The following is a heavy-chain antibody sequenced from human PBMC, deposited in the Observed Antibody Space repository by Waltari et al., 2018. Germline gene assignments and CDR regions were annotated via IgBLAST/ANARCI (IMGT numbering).Heavy chain of an antibody. D-gene: IGHD5-12*01. V-gene: IGHV4-39*01. J-gene: IGHJ3*01. CDR2: RFNRGAT. Sequence: RQPPGRGLSWSSTRFNRGATYSSPSRETRVTVSRDTPKNQLSLKLVSVTAAETAVYYCATYIGASVGTAAFDVWGQGTMVTVSS. CDR3: ATYIGASVGTAAFDV.